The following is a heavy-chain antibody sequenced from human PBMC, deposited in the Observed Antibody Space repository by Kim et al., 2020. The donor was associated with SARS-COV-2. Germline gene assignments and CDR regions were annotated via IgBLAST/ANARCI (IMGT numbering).Heavy chain of an antibody. CDR1: GYTFTRYG. D-gene: IGHD2-21*02. J-gene: IGHJ6*02. Sequence: ASVKVSCKASGYTFTRYGMIWVRQAPGQGLEWMGWINTNTWNPTYAQGFTGRFVFSLDTSVSTAYLQISSLKAEDTAVYYCAREHIVVVTATYDMDVWGQGTTVTVSS. CDR2: INTNTWNP. CDR3: AREHIVVVTATYDMDV. V-gene: IGHV7-4-1*02.